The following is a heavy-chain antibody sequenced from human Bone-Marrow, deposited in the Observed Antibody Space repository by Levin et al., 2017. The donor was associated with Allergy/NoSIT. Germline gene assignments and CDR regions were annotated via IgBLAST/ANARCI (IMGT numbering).Heavy chain of an antibody. J-gene: IGHJ4*02. V-gene: IGHV1-18*01. CDR1: GYTFANHG. Sequence: PGASVKVSCKASGYTFANHGLSWVRQAPGQGLEWMGWISAYSGHTEYEQKFQDRVTLSTDTSTTTAFMELRSLRYDDTAVYYCAREDTARDFDYWGQGTLVTVSS. D-gene: IGHD5-18*01. CDR3: AREDTARDFDY. CDR2: ISAYSGHT.